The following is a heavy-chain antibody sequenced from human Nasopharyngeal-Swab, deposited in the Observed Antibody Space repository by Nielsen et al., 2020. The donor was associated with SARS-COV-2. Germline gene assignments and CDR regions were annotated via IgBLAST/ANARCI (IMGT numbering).Heavy chain of an antibody. CDR2: ISSSSGSI. Sequence: GESLKISCVASGFTLSTYSMNWVRQAPEKGLEWVSSISSSSGSIFYADSVKGRFTISRDNAKNSLYLQMDSLRVEDTAVYYCARPGRGYYYYYYMDVWGKGTTVTVSS. V-gene: IGHV3-21*01. CDR1: GFTLSTYS. J-gene: IGHJ6*03. CDR3: ARPGRGYYYYYYMDV.